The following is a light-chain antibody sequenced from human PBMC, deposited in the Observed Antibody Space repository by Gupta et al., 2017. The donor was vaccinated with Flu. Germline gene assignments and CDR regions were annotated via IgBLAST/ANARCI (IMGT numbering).Light chain of an antibody. V-gene: IGLV1-44*01. CDR1: SSDIGYST. J-gene: IGLJ3*02. Sequence: QSVLTQPPSASGTPGQRVTISCSGSSSDIGYSTVDWYQHLPGTAPKLLIHTNDQRPSRVPDRFSGSKSGTSASLAISGLQSDDEADYYCATWHASLNGPVFGGGTKLTVL. CDR3: ATWHASLNGPV. CDR2: TND.